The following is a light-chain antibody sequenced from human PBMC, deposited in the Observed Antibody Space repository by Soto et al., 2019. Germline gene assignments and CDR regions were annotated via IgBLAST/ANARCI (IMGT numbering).Light chain of an antibody. CDR3: QQYNKWPPYP. CDR1: QSVSSN. Sequence: EIVMTQSPATLSVSPGERATLSCRASQSVSSNLAWYQQKPGQAPRLLIYGASTRATGIPARFSGSGSGTEFTLTISRLQSEDFAVYYCQQYNKWPPYPFGQGTKLEIK. V-gene: IGKV3-15*01. J-gene: IGKJ2*01. CDR2: GAS.